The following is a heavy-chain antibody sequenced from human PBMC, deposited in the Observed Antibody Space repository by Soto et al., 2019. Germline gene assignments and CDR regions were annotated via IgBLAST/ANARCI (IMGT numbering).Heavy chain of an antibody. CDR1: GFTFSSYG. CDR3: ARDAVAAAGSYYFDY. D-gene: IGHD6-13*01. V-gene: IGHV3-33*01. Sequence: GGSLRLSCAASGFTFSSYGMHWVRQAPGKGLEWVAVIWYDGSNKYYADSVKGRFTISRDNSKNTLYLQMNSLRAEDTAVYYCARDAVAAAGSYYFDYWGQGTLVTVSS. CDR2: IWYDGSNK. J-gene: IGHJ4*02.